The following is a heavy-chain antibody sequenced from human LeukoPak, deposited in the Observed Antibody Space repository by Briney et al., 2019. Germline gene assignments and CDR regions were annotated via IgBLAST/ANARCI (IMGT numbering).Heavy chain of an antibody. CDR1: GGSFSGYY. Sequence: PSETLSLTCAVYGGSFSGYYWSWIRQPPGKGLEWIGEINHSGSTYYNPSLKSRVTISVDTSKNQFSLKLSSVTAADTAVYYCARHRAPTVIVWFDPWGQGTLVTVSS. CDR2: INHSGST. V-gene: IGHV4-34*01. J-gene: IGHJ5*02. CDR3: ARHRAPTVIVWFDP. D-gene: IGHD2/OR15-2a*01.